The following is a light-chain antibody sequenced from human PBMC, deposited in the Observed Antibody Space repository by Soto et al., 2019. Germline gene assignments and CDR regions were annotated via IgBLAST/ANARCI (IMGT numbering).Light chain of an antibody. V-gene: IGLV1-40*01. J-gene: IGLJ3*02. Sequence: QSVLTQPPSVSGAPGQRVTISCTGSRFNIGAGYDVHWYQQLPGTAPKLLIYGNSNRPSGVPDRFSGSKSGTSASLAITGLQAEDEADYYCQSYCSSLSGFWVFGGGTQLTVL. CDR3: QSYCSSLSGFWV. CDR1: RFNIGAGYD. CDR2: GNS.